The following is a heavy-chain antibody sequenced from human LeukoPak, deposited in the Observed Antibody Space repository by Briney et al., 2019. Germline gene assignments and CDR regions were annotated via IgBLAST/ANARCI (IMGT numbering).Heavy chain of an antibody. J-gene: IGHJ6*02. CDR1: GFIFSDYY. CDR3: VREDFRSSGMDV. CDR2: ISDSGSYT. D-gene: IGHD3-3*01. V-gene: IGHV3-11*06. Sequence: SGGSLRLSCAASGFIFSDYYMTWIRQAPGKGLEWVSYISDSGSYTKYADSVKGRFTISRDNVKKSMYLQMNSLRGEDTAVYYCVREDFRSSGMDVWGQGTTVTVSS.